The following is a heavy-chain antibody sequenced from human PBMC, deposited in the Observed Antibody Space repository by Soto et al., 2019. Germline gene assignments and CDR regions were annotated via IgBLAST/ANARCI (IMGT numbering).Heavy chain of an antibody. J-gene: IGHJ5*02. CDR1: AYNFPDYY. V-gene: IGHV1-2*02. CDR2: INPNSGGT. D-gene: IGHD3-16*01. Sequence: SSVKVSCKAAAYNFPDYYMHYVRQAPGQGLEWMGWINPNSGGTNYAQKLQGRLTITRDTSISTAYMELSRLRSDDTAVYYCAKDGSSYRSGYEPWGEGT. CDR3: AKDGSSYRSGYEP.